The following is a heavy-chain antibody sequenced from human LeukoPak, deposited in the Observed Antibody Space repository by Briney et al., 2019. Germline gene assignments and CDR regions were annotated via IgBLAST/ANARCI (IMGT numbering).Heavy chain of an antibody. CDR1: GGSISSNTYY. J-gene: IGHJ3*01. D-gene: IGHD3-9*01. V-gene: IGHV4-39*01. Sequence: SETLSLTCTVSGGSISSNTYYWGWIRQPPGKGLEWIGTIYYIGGPYYNPSLKSRVTISVHTSRNQFSLKLSYVTAADTAVYYCARHRRHYDISTGYYAGPFDVWGQGTTVTVSS. CDR2: IYYIGGP. CDR3: ARHRRHYDISTGYYAGPFDV.